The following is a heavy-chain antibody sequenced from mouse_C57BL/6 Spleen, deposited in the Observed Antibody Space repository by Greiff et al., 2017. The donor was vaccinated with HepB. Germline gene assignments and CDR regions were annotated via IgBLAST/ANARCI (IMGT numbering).Heavy chain of an antibody. J-gene: IGHJ1*03. CDR1: GYTFTDYY. D-gene: IGHD2-1*01. Sequence: EVQLQQSGPELVKPGASVKISCKASGYTFTDYYMNWVKQSHGKSLEWIGDINPNNGGTSYNQKFKGKATLTVDKSSSTAYMELRSLTSEDSAVYYCARRAGNYYWYFDVWGTGTTVTVSS. V-gene: IGHV1-26*01. CDR3: ARRAGNYYWYFDV. CDR2: INPNNGGT.